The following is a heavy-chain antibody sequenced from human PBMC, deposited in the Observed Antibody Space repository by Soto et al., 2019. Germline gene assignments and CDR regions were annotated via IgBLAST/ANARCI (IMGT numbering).Heavy chain of an antibody. V-gene: IGHV3-30*18. D-gene: IGHD1-1*01. CDR1: GFTFSSYG. Sequence: HPGGSLRLSCAASGFTFSSYGMHWVRQAPGKGLEWVAVISYDGSNKYYADSVKGRFTISRDNSKNTLYLQMNSLRAEDTAVYYCAKGSPYNWNDSWFDPWGQGTLVTVSS. CDR2: ISYDGSNK. CDR3: AKGSPYNWNDSWFDP. J-gene: IGHJ5*02.